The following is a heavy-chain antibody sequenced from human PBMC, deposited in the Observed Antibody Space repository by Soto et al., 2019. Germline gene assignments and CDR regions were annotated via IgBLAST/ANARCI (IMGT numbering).Heavy chain of an antibody. CDR2: ISADGGGT. Sequence: GGSLRLSCAASGFTFSTYAMNWVRQAPGMGLEWVSVISADGGGTYYADSVKGRFSISRDNSKNTLDLQMSSLRYEDTAIYYCTRGGRYTSTCLDFWGQGTLVTVSS. D-gene: IGHD6-13*01. V-gene: IGHV3-23*01. J-gene: IGHJ4*02. CDR3: TRGGRYTSTCLDF. CDR1: GFTFSTYA.